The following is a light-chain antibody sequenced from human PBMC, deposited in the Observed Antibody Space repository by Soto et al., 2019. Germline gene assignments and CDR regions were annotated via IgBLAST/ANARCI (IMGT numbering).Light chain of an antibody. CDR2: GAS. Sequence: ELVLTQSPGTLSLSPGERATLSCRSSQSVSNNYLAWYQQKPGQAPRLLIYGASRRATGFPARFSGSRSGTEFTLTISSLQSEDFAVYYCQQYNNWPTFGQGTKVDI. V-gene: IGKV3-15*01. J-gene: IGKJ1*01. CDR3: QQYNNWPT. CDR1: QSVSNN.